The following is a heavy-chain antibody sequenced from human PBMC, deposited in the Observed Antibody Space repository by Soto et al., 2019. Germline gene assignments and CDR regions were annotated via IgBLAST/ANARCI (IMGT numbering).Heavy chain of an antibody. CDR3: AGEGGCSGGSCYPYNWFDP. Sequence: QVQLVQSGAEVKKPGSSVKVSCKASGGTFSSYAISWVRQAPGQGLEWMGGIIPIFGTANYAQKFQGRVTITADGATSTAYMELSSLRSEDTAVYYCAGEGGCSGGSCYPYNWFDPWGQGTLVTVSS. CDR2: IIPIFGTA. D-gene: IGHD2-15*01. CDR1: GGTFSSYA. J-gene: IGHJ5*02. V-gene: IGHV1-69*12.